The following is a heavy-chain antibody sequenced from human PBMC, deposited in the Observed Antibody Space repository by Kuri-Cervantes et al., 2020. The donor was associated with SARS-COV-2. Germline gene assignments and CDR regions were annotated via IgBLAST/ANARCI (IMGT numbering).Heavy chain of an antibody. V-gene: IGHV4-4*02. CDR3: ARGARIAVAGTKLDY. D-gene: IGHD6-19*01. CDR2: IYHSGST. CDR1: GGSISSSNW. J-gene: IGHJ4*02. Sequence: GSLRLSCAVSGGSISSSNWWSWVRQPPGRGLEWIGEIYHSGSTNYNPSLKSRVTISVDTSKNQFSLKLSSVTAADTAVYYCARGARIAVAGTKLDYWGQGTLVTVSS.